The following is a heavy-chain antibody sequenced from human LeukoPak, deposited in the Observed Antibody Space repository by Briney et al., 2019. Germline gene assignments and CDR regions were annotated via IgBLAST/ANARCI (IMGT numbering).Heavy chain of an antibody. CDR3: ARARYSSGWKDAFDI. V-gene: IGHV1-18*01. J-gene: IGHJ3*02. Sequence: ASVKVSCKASGYTFTSYGISWVRQAPGQGLEWMGWISAYNGNTNYAQKLQGRVTMTTDTSTSTAYMELRSLRSDDTAVYYCARARYSSGWKDAFDIWVQGTMLTVSS. CDR2: ISAYNGNT. CDR1: GYTFTSYG. D-gene: IGHD6-19*01.